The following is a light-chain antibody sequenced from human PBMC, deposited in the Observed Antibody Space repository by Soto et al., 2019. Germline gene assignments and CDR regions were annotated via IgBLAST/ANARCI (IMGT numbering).Light chain of an antibody. J-gene: IGKJ2*01. CDR2: AAS. V-gene: IGKV1-39*01. CDR1: QSISSY. CDR3: QQSYSTPQT. Sequence: DIQMTQSPSSLSASVGDRVTITCRASQSISSYLYWYQQKPGKAPKLLIYAASSLQSGVPSRFSGSGSVTDFTLTISSLQPEDFATYYCQQSYSTPQTFGQGTKLEI.